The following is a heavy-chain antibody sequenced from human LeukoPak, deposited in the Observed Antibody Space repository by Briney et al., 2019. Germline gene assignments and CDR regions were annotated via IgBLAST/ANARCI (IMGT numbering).Heavy chain of an antibody. CDR2: IYTSGST. CDR3: ARASHADY. V-gene: IGHV4-4*08. J-gene: IGHJ4*02. Sequence: SETLSLTCTVSGGSVSNYYWSWIRQPPGKGLEWIGYIYTSGSTNYNPSLKSRVTMSVDTSKNQFSLKLSSVTAADTAVYYCARASHADYWGQGTLVTVSS. CDR1: GGSVSNYY.